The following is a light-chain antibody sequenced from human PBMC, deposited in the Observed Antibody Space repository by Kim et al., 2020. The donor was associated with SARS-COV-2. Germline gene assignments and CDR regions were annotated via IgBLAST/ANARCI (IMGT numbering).Light chain of an antibody. Sequence: GQSVTISCTGTSSDVGGYNYVSWYLQHPGKAPKLMIYDVSGRPSGVPDRFSGSKSGNTASLTISGLQAEDEADYYCCSYAGNYTLVFGGGTQLTVL. J-gene: IGLJ2*01. V-gene: IGLV2-11*01. CDR3: CSYAGNYTLV. CDR2: DVS. CDR1: SSDVGGYNY.